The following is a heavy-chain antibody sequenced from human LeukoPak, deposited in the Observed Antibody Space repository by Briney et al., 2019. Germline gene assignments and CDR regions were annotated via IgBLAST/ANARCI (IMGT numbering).Heavy chain of an antibody. D-gene: IGHD3-16*01. V-gene: IGHV3-21*01. CDR3: ARVGTEFMITFGGASHAFDI. J-gene: IGHJ3*02. CDR2: ISSSSSYM. Sequence: PGGSLRLSCAASGFTFSSYSMNWVRQAPGKGLEWVSSISSSSSYMYYADSVKGRFTISRDNAKNSLYLQMNSLRAEDTAVYYCARVGTEFMITFGGASHAFDIWGQGTMVTVSS. CDR1: GFTFSSYS.